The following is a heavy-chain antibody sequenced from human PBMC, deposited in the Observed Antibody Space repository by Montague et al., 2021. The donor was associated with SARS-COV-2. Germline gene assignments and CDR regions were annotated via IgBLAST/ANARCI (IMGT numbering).Heavy chain of an antibody. D-gene: IGHD6-19*01. CDR1: GGSISSSSYY. Sequence: SETLSLTCTVSGGSISSSSYYWGWVRQPPGKGLEWIGSIYYSGSTYYNPSLKSRVTISVDTSKNQFSLKLSSVTDADTAVYYCARQEYSSGWFKPDAFAIWGQGTMVTVSS. V-gene: IGHV4-39*01. J-gene: IGHJ3*02. CDR3: ARQEYSSGWFKPDAFAI. CDR2: IYYSGST.